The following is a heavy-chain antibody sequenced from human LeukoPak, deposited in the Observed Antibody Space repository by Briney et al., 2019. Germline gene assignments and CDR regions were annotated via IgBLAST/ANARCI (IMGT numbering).Heavy chain of an antibody. CDR3: ARQGYGSSWYPAREQYYFDY. CDR2: IYPGDSDT. J-gene: IGHJ4*02. D-gene: IGHD6-13*01. V-gene: IGHV5-51*01. Sequence: GESLKISCKGSGYSFTSYWIGWVRQMPGKGLEWMGIIYPGDSDTRYSPSFQGQVTISADKSISTAYLQWSSLKASDTAMYYCARQGYGSSWYPAREQYYFDYWGQGTLVTVSS. CDR1: GYSFTSYW.